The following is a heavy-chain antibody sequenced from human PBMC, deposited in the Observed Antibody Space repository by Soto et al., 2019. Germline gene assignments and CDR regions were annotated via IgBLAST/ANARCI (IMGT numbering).Heavy chain of an antibody. CDR3: AREDFDSSGSFDY. CDR1: GFTFSSYS. V-gene: IGHV3-48*02. Sequence: GGSLRLSCAASGFTFSSYSMNWVRQAPGKGLEWVSYISPRSNTIYYVDSVKGRFTISRDNAKNSLYLQMNSLRDEDTAVYYCAREDFDSSGSFDYWGQGTLVTVSS. D-gene: IGHD3-22*01. J-gene: IGHJ4*02. CDR2: ISPRSNTI.